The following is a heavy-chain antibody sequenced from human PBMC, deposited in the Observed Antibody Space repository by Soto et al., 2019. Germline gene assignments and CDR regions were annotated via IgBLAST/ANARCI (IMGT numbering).Heavy chain of an antibody. CDR1: GFTFSSYG. J-gene: IGHJ4*02. CDR3: ARGYGSGSYVLDC. Sequence: ESGGDVVQPGRSLRLSCAASGFTFSSYGIHWVRQAPGKGLEWVALISYDGSDTYYADSVKGRFTISRDNSKNTLYLQVNSLRAEDTAVYYCARGYGSGSYVLDCWGQGTLVSVSS. CDR2: ISYDGSDT. V-gene: IGHV3-33*01. D-gene: IGHD3-10*01.